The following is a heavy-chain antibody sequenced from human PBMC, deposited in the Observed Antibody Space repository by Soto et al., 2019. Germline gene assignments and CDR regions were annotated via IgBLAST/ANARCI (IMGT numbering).Heavy chain of an antibody. J-gene: IGHJ2*01. Sequence: WSSNRQPPGKGLEWIGYIYHSGSTYYNPSLKSRVTISVDRSKNQFSLKLSFVSPAEEGIQDFPTVSAFLVNRSSDL. V-gene: IGHV4-30-2*01. D-gene: IGHD2-21*01. CDR3: PTVSAFLVNRSSDL. CDR2: IYHSGST.